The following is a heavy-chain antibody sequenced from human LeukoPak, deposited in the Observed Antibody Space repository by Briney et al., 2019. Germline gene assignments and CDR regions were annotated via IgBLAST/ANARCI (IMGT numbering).Heavy chain of an antibody. V-gene: IGHV3-53*01. D-gene: IGHD1-7*01. CDR2: LYSGGPS. CDR1: GFSVRSNY. Sequence: TGESLSLTCAVSGFSVRSNYLTWVRQPPGRGLEWVSVLYSGGPSQYEPSVKGRFTISKDISKNTFFLQMNSLRADATAAYYCARGESGAWNYKRGFDFWGRGTLVTVSP. J-gene: IGHJ2*01. CDR3: ARGESGAWNYKRGFDF.